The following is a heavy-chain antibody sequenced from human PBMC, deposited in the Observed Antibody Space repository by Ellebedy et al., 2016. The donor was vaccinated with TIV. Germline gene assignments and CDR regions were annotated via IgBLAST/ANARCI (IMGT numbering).Heavy chain of an antibody. CDR1: GYTFTSYG. V-gene: IGHV1-18*01. D-gene: IGHD6-19*01. Sequence: AASVKVSCKASGYTFTSYGISWVRQAPGQGLEWMGWISAYNGNTNYAQKLQGRVTMTTDTSTSTAYMELRSLRSDDTAVYYCARAESSSAVSRRGLWFDPWGQGTLVTVSS. CDR2: ISAYNGNT. CDR3: ARAESSSAVSRRGLWFDP. J-gene: IGHJ5*02.